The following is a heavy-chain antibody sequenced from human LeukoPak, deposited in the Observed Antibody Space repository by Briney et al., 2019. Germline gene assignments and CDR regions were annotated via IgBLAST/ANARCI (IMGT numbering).Heavy chain of an antibody. CDR3: VKAGWGDY. D-gene: IGHD3-16*01. Sequence: TRASLRLSCAASGFPFSIYDMTWVRQAPGKGLEWVSMIRGKTNSTHYADSAKGRFTVSRYNSKNTLFLQMNSLRADDAAIYYCVKAGWGDYWGQGTLVTASS. CDR2: IRGKTNST. V-gene: IGHV3-23*01. J-gene: IGHJ4*02. CDR1: GFPFSIYD.